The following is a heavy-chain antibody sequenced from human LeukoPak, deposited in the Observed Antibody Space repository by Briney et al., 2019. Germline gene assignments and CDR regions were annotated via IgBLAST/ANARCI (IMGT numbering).Heavy chain of an antibody. CDR3: AKSNILTGYFRHFDY. J-gene: IGHJ4*02. D-gene: IGHD3-9*01. CDR2: ISGSGGST. CDR1: GFTFSSYA. V-gene: IGHV3-23*01. Sequence: PGGSLRLSCAASGFTFSSYAMRWVRQAPGKGLEWVSAISGSGGSTYYADSVKGRFTISRDNSKNTLYLQMNSLRAEDTAVYYCAKSNILTGYFRHFDYWGQGTLVTVSS.